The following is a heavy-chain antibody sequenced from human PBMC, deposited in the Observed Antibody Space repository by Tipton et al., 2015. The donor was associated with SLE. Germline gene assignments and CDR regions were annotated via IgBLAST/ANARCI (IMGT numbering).Heavy chain of an antibody. CDR3: ARHQSFRGGSYDFWSGLYHFDH. Sequence: TLSLTCTVSGGSIRSGYWSWIRQPPGKGLEWIGYIYDSGITNYNPSLKSRVTISVDTSKNQFSLRLTSVTAADTAVYYCARHQSFRGGSYDFWSGLYHFDHWGQGALVTVST. J-gene: IGHJ4*02. CDR1: GGSIRSGY. D-gene: IGHD3-3*01. CDR2: IYDSGIT. V-gene: IGHV4-59*08.